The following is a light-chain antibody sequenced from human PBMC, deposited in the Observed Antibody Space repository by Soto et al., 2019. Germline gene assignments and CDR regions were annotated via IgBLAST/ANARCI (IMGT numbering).Light chain of an antibody. J-gene: IGKJ4*01. V-gene: IGKV3-20*01. CDR3: QQYGYSPLT. Sequence: EIVLTQSPGTLSLSPGEGATLSCRASPSIDSNFLAWYQQKPGQAPRLLIFRASSRATGIPDRFSGGGSGTYFTLPISRLELEDFAVYYCQQYGYSPLTFGGGTKLEIK. CDR1: PSIDSNF. CDR2: RAS.